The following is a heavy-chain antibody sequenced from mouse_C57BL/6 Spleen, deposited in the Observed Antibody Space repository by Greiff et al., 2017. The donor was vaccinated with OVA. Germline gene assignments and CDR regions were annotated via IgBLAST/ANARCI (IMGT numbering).Heavy chain of an antibody. Sequence: VQLQQSGPELVKPGASVKISCKASGYTFTDYYINWVKQRPGQGLEWIGWIFPGSGSTYYNEKFKGKATLTVDKSSSTAYMLLSSLTSEDSAVYFCARDSRYYYGSSPYYAMDYWGQGTSVTVSS. CDR2: IFPGSGST. CDR3: ARDSRYYYGSSPYYAMDY. V-gene: IGHV1-75*01. D-gene: IGHD1-1*01. J-gene: IGHJ4*01. CDR1: GYTFTDYY.